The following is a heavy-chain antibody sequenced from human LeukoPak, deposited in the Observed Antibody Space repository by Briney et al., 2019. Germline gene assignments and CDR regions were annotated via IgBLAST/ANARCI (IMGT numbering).Heavy chain of an antibody. CDR2: ISIYNGNT. Sequence: ASVKVSCKASGYTFTNYGISWVRQAPGQGLEWMGWISIYNGNTDYAQKLRGRATMTTDTSTSTAYMELRSLRSDDTAVYYCARITYDFWSGYYMPDDPWGQGTLVIVSS. CDR1: GYTFTNYG. CDR3: ARITYDFWSGYYMPDDP. V-gene: IGHV1-18*01. J-gene: IGHJ5*02. D-gene: IGHD3-3*01.